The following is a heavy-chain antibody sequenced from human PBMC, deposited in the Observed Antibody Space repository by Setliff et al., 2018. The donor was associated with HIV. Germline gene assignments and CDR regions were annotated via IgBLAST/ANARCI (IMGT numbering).Heavy chain of an antibody. Sequence: PSETLSLTCTVSGGSISSGSYYWSWIRQPAGKGLEWIGHIYTSGSTNYNPSLKSRVTISVDTSKNQFSLKLSSVTAADTSVYYCARLDVDIAMAPDYWGQGMLVTVSS. CDR2: IYTSGST. V-gene: IGHV4-61*09. J-gene: IGHJ4*02. D-gene: IGHD5-18*01. CDR3: ARLDVDIAMAPDY. CDR1: GGSISSGSYY.